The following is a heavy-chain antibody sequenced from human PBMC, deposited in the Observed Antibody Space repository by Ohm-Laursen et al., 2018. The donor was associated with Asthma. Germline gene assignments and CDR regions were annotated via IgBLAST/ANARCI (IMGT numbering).Heavy chain of an antibody. Sequence: SLRLSCAASGFTFSEHYMDWVRQAPGKGLEWVSVIYSGGSTYYADSVKGRFTISRDNSKNTLYLQMNSLRAEDTAVYYCARGGYYDSSGYGDAFDIWGQGTMVTVSS. CDR1: GFTFSEHY. J-gene: IGHJ3*02. V-gene: IGHV3-53*01. CDR3: ARGGYYDSSGYGDAFDI. CDR2: IYSGGST. D-gene: IGHD3-22*01.